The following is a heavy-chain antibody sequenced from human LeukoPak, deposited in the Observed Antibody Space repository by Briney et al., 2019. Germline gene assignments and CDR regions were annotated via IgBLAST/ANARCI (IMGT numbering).Heavy chain of an antibody. CDR1: GFTFSSYS. J-gene: IGHJ6*02. Sequence: PGGSLRLSCAASGFTFSSYSMNWVRQAPGKGLEWVSSISSSSSYIYYADPVKGRFTTSRDNAKNSLYLQMNSLRAEDTAVYYCARDLYVDIVAPSGMDVWGQGTTVTVSS. CDR3: ARDLYVDIVAPSGMDV. V-gene: IGHV3-21*01. CDR2: ISSSSSYI. D-gene: IGHD5-12*01.